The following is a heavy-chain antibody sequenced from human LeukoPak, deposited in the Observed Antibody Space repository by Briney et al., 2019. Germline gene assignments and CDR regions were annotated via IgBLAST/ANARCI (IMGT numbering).Heavy chain of an antibody. CDR2: INPNSGGT. Sequence: ASVKVSCKASGYTFTGYYMHWVRQAPGQGLEWMGWINPNSGGTNYAQKFQGRVTMTRDTSISTAYMELSRLRSDDTAAYYCARDCRDIVVVPAAHYYYYYGMDVWGQGTTVTVSS. CDR1: GYTFTGYY. V-gene: IGHV1-2*02. CDR3: ARDCRDIVVVPAAHYYYYYGMDV. J-gene: IGHJ6*02. D-gene: IGHD2-2*01.